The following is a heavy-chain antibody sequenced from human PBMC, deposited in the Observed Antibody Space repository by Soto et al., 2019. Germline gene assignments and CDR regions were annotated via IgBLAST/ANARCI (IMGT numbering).Heavy chain of an antibody. CDR2: IYYSGST. Sequence: QVQLQESGPGLVKPSQTLSLTCTVSGGSISSGGYYWSWIRQHPGKGLEWIGYIYYSGSTYYNPSLKSRVTISVDTSKNQFSLKLSSVTSVDTAVYYYARALWFGVLLYFDYWGQGTLVTVSS. CDR3: ARALWFGVLLYFDY. CDR1: GGSISSGGYY. J-gene: IGHJ4*02. V-gene: IGHV4-31*03. D-gene: IGHD3-10*01.